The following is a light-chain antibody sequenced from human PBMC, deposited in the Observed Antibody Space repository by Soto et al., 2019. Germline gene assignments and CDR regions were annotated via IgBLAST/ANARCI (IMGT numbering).Light chain of an antibody. Sequence: EIVLTQSPATLSLSPGERATLSCRASQIVGSFLAWYQQKPGQAPRLLIYDTSIRATGIPARFSGSGSGTDFTLTISSLEPEDFAVYYCQQRNSWPPTFTFGQGTRLEI. J-gene: IGKJ5*01. V-gene: IGKV3-11*01. CDR1: QIVGSF. CDR3: QQRNSWPPTFT. CDR2: DTS.